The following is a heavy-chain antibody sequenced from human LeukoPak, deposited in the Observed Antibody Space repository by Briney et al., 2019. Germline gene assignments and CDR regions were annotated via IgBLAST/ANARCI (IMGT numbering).Heavy chain of an antibody. Sequence: SETLSLTCAVSGDSIRSSGYSWNWIRQPPGKGLEWIGYIYYSGSTSYTPSLKSRLTMSVDTSKNLFSLKLTSVTAADTAVYFCARTGCRGDCYLDYWGRGTLVTVSS. D-gene: IGHD2-21*02. J-gene: IGHJ4*02. CDR3: ARTGCRGDCYLDY. CDR1: GDSIRSSGYS. CDR2: IYYSGST. V-gene: IGHV4-30-4*07.